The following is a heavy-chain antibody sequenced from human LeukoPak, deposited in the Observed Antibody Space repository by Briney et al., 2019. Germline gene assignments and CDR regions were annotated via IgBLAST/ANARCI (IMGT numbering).Heavy chain of an antibody. D-gene: IGHD5-24*01. CDR2: IYYSGST. CDR1: GGSVTTYY. Sequence: PSETLSLTCTVSGGSVTTYYWSWIRQPPGKGLEWIGYIYYSGSTNYNPSLKSRVTISVDTSKNQFSLKLSSVTAADTAVYYCARVPLEVEMATDGYFDYWGQGTLVTVSS. V-gene: IGHV4-59*02. CDR3: ARVPLEVEMATDGYFDY. J-gene: IGHJ4*02.